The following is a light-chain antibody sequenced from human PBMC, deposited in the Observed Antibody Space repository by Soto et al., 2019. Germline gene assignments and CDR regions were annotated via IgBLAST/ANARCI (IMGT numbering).Light chain of an antibody. CDR1: QSVSSY. CDR2: DAS. V-gene: IGKV3-11*01. Sequence: EIVLTQSPATLSLSPGERATLSCRASQSVSSYLAWYQQKPGQAPRLLIYDASNRATGIPARCSGSGSGTDYTLTISSLEPEDFAVYYCQQRSNSLTFGGVTKVEIK. CDR3: QQRSNSLT. J-gene: IGKJ4*01.